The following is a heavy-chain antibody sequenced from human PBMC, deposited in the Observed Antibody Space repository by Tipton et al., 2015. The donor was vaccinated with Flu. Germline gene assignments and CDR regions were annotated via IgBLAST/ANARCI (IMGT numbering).Heavy chain of an antibody. CDR2: IYYSGST. J-gene: IGHJ3*02. Sequence: TLSLTCTVSGGSISSYYWSWIRQPPGKGLEWIGYIYYSGSTNYNPSLKSRVTISVDTSKNQFSLKLSSVTAADTAVYYCARDKRHYYDSSGYYYPGAFDIWGQGTMVTVSS. V-gene: IGHV4-59*01. D-gene: IGHD3-22*01. CDR3: ARDKRHYYDSSGYYYPGAFDI. CDR1: GGSISSYY.